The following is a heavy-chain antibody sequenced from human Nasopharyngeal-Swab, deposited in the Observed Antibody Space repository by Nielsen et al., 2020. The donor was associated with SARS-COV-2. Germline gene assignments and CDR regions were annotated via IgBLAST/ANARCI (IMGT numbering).Heavy chain of an antibody. D-gene: IGHD6-6*01. Sequence: GGSLRLSCAASGFTFSSYSMNWVRQAPGKGLEWVSSISSSSSYIYYADSVKGRFTISRDNAKNSLYLQMNSLRAEDTAVYYCARYIIAARPLYYYYSMDVWGQGTTVTVSS. CDR3: ARYIIAARPLYYYYSMDV. CDR2: ISSSSSYI. J-gene: IGHJ6*02. CDR1: GFTFSSYS. V-gene: IGHV3-21*01.